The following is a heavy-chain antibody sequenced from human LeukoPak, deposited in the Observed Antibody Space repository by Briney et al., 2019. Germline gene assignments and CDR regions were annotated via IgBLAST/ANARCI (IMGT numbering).Heavy chain of an antibody. D-gene: IGHD6-6*01. V-gene: IGHV3-66*01. CDR3: ARSSITVRADY. Sequence: GGSLRLSCAASGFTVSSNYMSWVRQAPGKGLEWVSVIYSGGSIYYADSVKGRFTISRDTSKNTLYLQMNSLRADDTAVYYCARSSITVRADYWGQGTLVTVSS. J-gene: IGHJ4*02. CDR1: GFTVSSNY. CDR2: IYSGGSI.